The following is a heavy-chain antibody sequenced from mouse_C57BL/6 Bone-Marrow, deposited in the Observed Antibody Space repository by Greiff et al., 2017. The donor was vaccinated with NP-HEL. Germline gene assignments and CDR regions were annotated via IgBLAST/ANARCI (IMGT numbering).Heavy chain of an antibody. CDR1: GYTFTSYW. Sequence: QVQLKQPGAELVQPGASVKVSCKASGYTFTSYWLHWVQQRPGQGLEWLGRIHPSDSDSTSNQKFTGKATLTVDKSSSTAYMQLSILTAEDSAVYYCAIVGLRRYYYAMDYWGQGTSVTVSS. J-gene: IGHJ4*01. D-gene: IGHD2-4*01. CDR2: IHPSDSDS. V-gene: IGHV1-74*01. CDR3: AIVGLRRYYYAMDY.